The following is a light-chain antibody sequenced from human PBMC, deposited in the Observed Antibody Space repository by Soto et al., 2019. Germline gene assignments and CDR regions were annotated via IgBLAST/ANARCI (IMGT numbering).Light chain of an antibody. Sequence: DIPMTQSPSTLSASVGDRVTITCRASQSISSWLAWYQQKPGKAPKLLIYKASTLESGVPSGFSGSGSGTEFTLTISSLQPDDFATYYCQQYRSYPWTFGQGTKVEIK. CDR2: KAS. CDR3: QQYRSYPWT. CDR1: QSISSW. V-gene: IGKV1-5*03. J-gene: IGKJ1*01.